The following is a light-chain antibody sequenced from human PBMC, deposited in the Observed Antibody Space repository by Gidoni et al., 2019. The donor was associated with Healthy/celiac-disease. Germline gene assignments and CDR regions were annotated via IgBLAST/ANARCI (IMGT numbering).Light chain of an antibody. CDR1: QSISSY. V-gene: IGKV1-39*01. J-gene: IGKJ1*01. CDR3: QQSYSTPVT. Sequence: MTQSPSSLSASVGDRVTITCRASQSISSYLNWYQQKPGKAPKLLIYAASSLQSGVPSRFSGSGSGTDFTLTISSLQPEDFATYYCQQSYSTPVTFXXXTKVEIK. CDR2: AAS.